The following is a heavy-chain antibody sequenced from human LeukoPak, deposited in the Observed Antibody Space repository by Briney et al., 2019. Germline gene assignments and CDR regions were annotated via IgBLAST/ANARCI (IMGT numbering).Heavy chain of an antibody. CDR1: GLTFSRDW. CDR2: IKENGSEK. J-gene: IGHJ6*03. V-gene: IGHV3-7*01. Sequence: VGSLRLSCAASGLTFSRDWIGWGRQAPGEGLGWVAKIKENGSEKYYVGSVKGRFTISRDNAKNSLYLQMNSLRAEDTAVYYCARDFSDVKGGDSGDYYYYYYMDVWGKGTTVTISS. D-gene: IGHD3-22*01. CDR3: ARDFSDVKGGDSGDYYYYYYMDV.